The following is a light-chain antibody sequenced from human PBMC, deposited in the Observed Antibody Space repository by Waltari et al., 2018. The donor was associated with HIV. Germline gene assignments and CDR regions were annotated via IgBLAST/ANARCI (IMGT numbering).Light chain of an antibody. CDR1: SSNIGSNY. CDR3: ATWDDSLRGVV. J-gene: IGLJ2*01. CDR2: RNN. V-gene: IGLV1-47*01. Sequence: QSVLTQPPSASGTPGQRISISCFGSSSNIGSNYVYWYQQLPGTAPNLLIYRNNQRPSGVPDRFSGSKSGTSASLAISGLRSEDEADYYCATWDDSLRGVVFGGGAKPTVL.